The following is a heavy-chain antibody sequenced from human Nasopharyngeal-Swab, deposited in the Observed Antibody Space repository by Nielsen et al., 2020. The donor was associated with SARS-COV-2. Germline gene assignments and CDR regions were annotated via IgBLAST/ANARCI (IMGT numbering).Heavy chain of an antibody. CDR2: ISSSGSTI. CDR3: ARVPPAGSYYFDY. Sequence: GGSLRLSCAASGFTFSDYYMSWIFQAPGTGLEWVSYISSSGSTIYYADSVKGRFTISRDNAKNSPYLQMNSLRAEDTAVYYCARVPPAGSYYFDYWGQGTLVTVSS. D-gene: IGHD3-10*01. CDR1: GFTFSDYY. J-gene: IGHJ4*02. V-gene: IGHV3-11*01.